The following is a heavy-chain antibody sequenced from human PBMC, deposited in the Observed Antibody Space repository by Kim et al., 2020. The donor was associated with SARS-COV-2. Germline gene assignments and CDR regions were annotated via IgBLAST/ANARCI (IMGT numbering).Heavy chain of an antibody. J-gene: IGHJ5*02. Sequence: ETLSLTCTVSGGSISSSSYYWGWIRQPPGKGLEWIGSIYYSGSTYYNPSLKSRVTISVDTSKNQFSLKLSSVTAADTAVYYCARHRVGGYSYGYYIVWFDPWGQGTLVTVSS. CDR3: ARHRVGGYSYGYYIVWFDP. V-gene: IGHV4-39*01. CDR2: IYYSGST. CDR1: GGSISSSSYY. D-gene: IGHD5-18*01.